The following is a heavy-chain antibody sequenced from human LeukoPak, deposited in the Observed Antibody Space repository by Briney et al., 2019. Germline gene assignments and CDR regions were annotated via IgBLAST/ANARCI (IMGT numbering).Heavy chain of an antibody. Sequence: ASVKVSCKASGYTFTSYYMHWVRQAPGQGLEWMGIINPSGGSTSYAQKFQGRVTMTRDMSTSTVYMELSSLRSEDTAVYYCARDLEGAITIFGVVRQTYYFDYWGQGTLVTVSS. CDR2: INPSGGST. V-gene: IGHV1-46*01. J-gene: IGHJ4*02. D-gene: IGHD3-3*01. CDR1: GYTFTSYY. CDR3: ARDLEGAITIFGVVRQTYYFDY.